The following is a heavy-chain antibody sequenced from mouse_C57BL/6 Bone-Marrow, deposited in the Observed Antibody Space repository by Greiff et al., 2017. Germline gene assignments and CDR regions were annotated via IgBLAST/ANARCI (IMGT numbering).Heavy chain of an antibody. J-gene: IGHJ2*01. Sequence: QVQLQQPGAELVKPGASVKMSCKASGYTFTSYWITWVKQRPGPGLEWIGDIYPTSGRTNYTEKFKSKAILTVDTSSNTAYMQLSSLTSEDAAVFYCARSGPLGRSFDYWGQGTTLTVSS. CDR2: IYPTSGRT. D-gene: IGHD4-1*01. V-gene: IGHV1-55*01. CDR1: GYTFTSYW. CDR3: ARSGPLGRSFDY.